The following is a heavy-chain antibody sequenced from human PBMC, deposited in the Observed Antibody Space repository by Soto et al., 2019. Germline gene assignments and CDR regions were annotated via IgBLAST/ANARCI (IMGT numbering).Heavy chain of an antibody. CDR1: GFTFSTYA. V-gene: IGHV3-23*01. J-gene: IGHJ4*02. CDR2: ISNTGGST. CDR3: ARDFAGWFGNLVNYFDN. D-gene: IGHD3-10*01. Sequence: GSLRLSCAVSGFTFSTYAMGWVRQAPGKGLECVSGISNTGGSTYYADSVRGRFTISRDDSKNTLYLEMNSLRPEDTAVYYCARDFAGWFGNLVNYFDNWGQGT.